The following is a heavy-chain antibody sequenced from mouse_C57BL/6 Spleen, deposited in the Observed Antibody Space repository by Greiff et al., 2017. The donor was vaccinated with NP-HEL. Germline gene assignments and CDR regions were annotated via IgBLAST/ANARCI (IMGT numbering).Heavy chain of an antibody. CDR3: ARNGDLYAMDY. D-gene: IGHD3-3*01. Sequence: VQLQQPGAELVRPGSSVKLSCKASGYTFTSYWMDWVKQRPGQGLEWIGNVYPSDSETHYNQKFKDKATLTVDKSSSTAYMQLSSLTSEDSAVYYCARNGDLYAMDYWGQGTSVTVSS. CDR1: GYTFTSYW. J-gene: IGHJ4*01. CDR2: VYPSDSET. V-gene: IGHV1-61*01.